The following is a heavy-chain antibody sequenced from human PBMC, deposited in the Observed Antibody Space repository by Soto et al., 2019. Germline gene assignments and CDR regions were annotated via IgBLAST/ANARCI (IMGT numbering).Heavy chain of an antibody. CDR1: GFIFTKFP. V-gene: IGHV3-30*04. Sequence: PGGSLRLSFATSGFIFTKFPMHWIRQAPGKGLEWVATVSYDENNKYYADSIKGRFTISRDNSKNTTYLQMNSLRGEDTAVYHCARPITGTTWDFEYWGQGSLVTVS. J-gene: IGHJ4*02. D-gene: IGHD1-7*01. CDR3: ARPITGTTWDFEY. CDR2: VSYDENNK.